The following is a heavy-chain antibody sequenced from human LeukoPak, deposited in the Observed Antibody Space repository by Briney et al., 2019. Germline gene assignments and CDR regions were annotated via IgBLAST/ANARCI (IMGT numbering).Heavy chain of an antibody. J-gene: IGHJ4*02. Sequence: PSETLSLTCTVSGGSISSYYWSWIRQPPGKGLEWIGYNYYSGSTNYNPSLKSRVTISVDTSKNQFSLKLSSVTAADTAVYYCARESADYGGNYFDYWGQGTLVTVSS. CDR2: NYYSGST. V-gene: IGHV4-59*01. CDR1: GGSISSYY. D-gene: IGHD4-17*01. CDR3: ARESADYGGNYFDY.